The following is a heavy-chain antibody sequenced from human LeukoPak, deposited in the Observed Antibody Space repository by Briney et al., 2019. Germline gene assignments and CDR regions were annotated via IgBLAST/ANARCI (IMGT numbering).Heavy chain of an antibody. J-gene: IGHJ4*02. D-gene: IGHD3-10*01. CDR1: GGSISSYF. CDR2: ISGSGDRT. CDR3: AKRSNCDSGKCYFDY. Sequence: ETLSLTCTVSGGSISSYFWSWVRQAPGKGLEWVSTISGSGDRTYYADSVKGRFTISRDNSKNTLYLQMNSLRAEDTAVYYCAKRSNCDSGKCYFDYWGQGILVTVSS. V-gene: IGHV3-23*01.